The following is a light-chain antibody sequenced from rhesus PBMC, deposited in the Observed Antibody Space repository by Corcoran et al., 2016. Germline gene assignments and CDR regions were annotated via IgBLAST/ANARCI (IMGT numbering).Light chain of an antibody. CDR3: QVWDTSRDQYI. CDR2: FAD. CDR1: NIGNNN. Sequence: SYDLTQPPSVSVSPGPTARITCGGDNIGNNNVHWYQQKPPQAPLLVIYFADERPSGIPERFSGSKSATTATLTISGVEAGDEADYFCQVWDTSRDQYIFGGGTRLTVL. J-gene: IGLJ1*01. V-gene: IGLV3-44*01.